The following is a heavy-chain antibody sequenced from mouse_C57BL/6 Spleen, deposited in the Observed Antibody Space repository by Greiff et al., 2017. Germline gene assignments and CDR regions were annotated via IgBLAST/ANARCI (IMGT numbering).Heavy chain of an antibody. CDR3: ARGGGYYGTSWWYFDV. V-gene: IGHV1-39*01. D-gene: IGHD1-1*01. Sequence: EVKLQESGPELVKPGASVKISCKASGYSFTDYNMNWVKQSNGKSLEWIGVINPNYGTTSYNQKFKGKATLTVDQSSSTAYMQLNNLTSEDSAVYYCARGGGYYGTSWWYFDVWGTGTTVTVSS. CDR1: GYSFTDYN. J-gene: IGHJ1*03. CDR2: INPNYGTT.